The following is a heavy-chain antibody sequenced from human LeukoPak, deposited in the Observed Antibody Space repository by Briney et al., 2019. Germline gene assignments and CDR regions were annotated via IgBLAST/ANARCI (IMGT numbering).Heavy chain of an antibody. V-gene: IGHV1-18*01. CDR1: GYTFTSYG. CDR3: ARCRRDYDFWSGYLTFDY. CDR2: ISAYNGNT. J-gene: IGHJ4*02. D-gene: IGHD3-3*01. Sequence: ASVKVSCKASGYTFTSYGISWVRQAPGQGLEWMGWISAYNGNTNYAQKLQGRVTMTTDTSTSTAYMELRSLRSDDTAVYYSARCRRDYDFWSGYLTFDYWGQGTLVTVSS.